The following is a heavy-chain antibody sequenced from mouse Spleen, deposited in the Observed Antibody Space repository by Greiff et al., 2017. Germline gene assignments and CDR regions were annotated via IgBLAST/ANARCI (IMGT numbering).Heavy chain of an antibody. V-gene: IGHV5-6-4*01. D-gene: IGHD1-1*01. Sequence: EVKVVESGGGLVKPGGSLKLSCAASGFTFSSYTMSWVRQTPEKRLEWVATISSGGSYTYYPDSVKGRFTISRDNAKNTLYLQMSSLKSEDTAMYYCTRDYGSSSAMDYWGQGTSVTVSS. CDR2: ISSGGSYT. CDR1: GFTFSSYT. CDR3: TRDYGSSSAMDY. J-gene: IGHJ4*01.